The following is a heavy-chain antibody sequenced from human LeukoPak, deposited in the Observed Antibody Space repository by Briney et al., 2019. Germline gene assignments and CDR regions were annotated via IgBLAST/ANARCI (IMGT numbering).Heavy chain of an antibody. Sequence: PSETLSLTCTVSGSISSYYWSWIRQPAGKGLEWIGRIYTSGSTNYNPSLKSRVTMSVDTSKNQFSLKLSSVTAADTAVYYCARDRPPRYYDSSGYYDGAFDIWGQGTMVTVSS. CDR1: GSISSYY. CDR2: IYTSGST. J-gene: IGHJ3*02. D-gene: IGHD3-22*01. CDR3: ARDRPPRYYDSSGYYDGAFDI. V-gene: IGHV4-4*07.